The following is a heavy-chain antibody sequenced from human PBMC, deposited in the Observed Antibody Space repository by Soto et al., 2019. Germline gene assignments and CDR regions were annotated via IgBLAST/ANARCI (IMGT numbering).Heavy chain of an antibody. D-gene: IGHD6-19*01. CDR1: GYSFTSYW. Sequence: EESLKSSCKGSGYSFTSYWIGWVRQMPVKGLEWMGIIYPGESDTRYSPSFQGQVTISADKSISTAYLQWSSLKASDTAMYYCARHRPSGYSSGWVYYYYRMDVWGQATTVTV. J-gene: IGHJ6*02. CDR2: IYPGESDT. CDR3: ARHRPSGYSSGWVYYYYRMDV. V-gene: IGHV5-51*01.